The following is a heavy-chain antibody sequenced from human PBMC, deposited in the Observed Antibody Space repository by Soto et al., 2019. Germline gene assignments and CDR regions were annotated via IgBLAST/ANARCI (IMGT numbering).Heavy chain of an antibody. CDR3: ARGARIAAAANYYGMDV. CDR1: GFTFSSYT. Sequence: EVQLVESGGGLVKPGGSLRLSCAASGFTFSSYTMNWVRQAPGKGLEWVSSISSSSTYIFYADSVKGQITISRDNAKNSLYLQMNSLRAEDTAVYYCARGARIAAAANYYGMDVWGQGTTVTVSS. D-gene: IGHD6-13*01. V-gene: IGHV3-21*01. J-gene: IGHJ6*02. CDR2: ISSSSTYI.